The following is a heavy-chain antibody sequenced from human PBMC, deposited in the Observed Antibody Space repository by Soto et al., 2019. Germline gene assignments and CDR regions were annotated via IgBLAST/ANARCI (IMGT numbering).Heavy chain of an antibody. J-gene: IGHJ5*02. Sequence: PSETLSLTCTVSGASISSGDSFWSWIRQPPGKGLEWIAYIYSSGSTYYNPSLKRRVAISIDTSKNQFSLNLSSLTAADTAVYYCASLNLSIDLSGQGTLVTASS. CDR3: ASLNLSIDL. CDR1: GASISSGDSF. CDR2: IYSSGST. V-gene: IGHV4-30-4*01.